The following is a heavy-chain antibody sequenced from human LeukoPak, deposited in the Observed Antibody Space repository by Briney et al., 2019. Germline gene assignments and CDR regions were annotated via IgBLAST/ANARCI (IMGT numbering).Heavy chain of an antibody. J-gene: IGHJ6*02. D-gene: IGHD3-3*01. CDR2: INHSGST. CDR1: GGSFSGYY. CDR3: ARGQYYDFWSGYLHYYGMDV. V-gene: IGHV4-34*01. Sequence: PSETLSLTCAVYGGSFSGYYWSWIRQPPGKGLEWIGEINHSGSTNYNPSLKSRVPIAVDTSKNQFSLKLSSVTAADTAVYYCARGQYYDFWSGYLHYYGMDVWGQGTTVTVSS.